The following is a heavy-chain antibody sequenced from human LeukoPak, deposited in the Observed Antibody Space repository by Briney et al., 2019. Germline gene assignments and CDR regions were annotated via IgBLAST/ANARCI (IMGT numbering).Heavy chain of an antibody. CDR2: ISSSSSYI. V-gene: IGHV3-21*01. CDR1: GFTFSSYS. J-gene: IGHJ5*02. Sequence: GGSLRLSCAASGFTFSSYSMNWVRQAPGKGLEWVSSISSSSSYIYYADSVKGRFTISRDNAKNLLYLQMNSLRAEDTAVYYCAREGGSPNWFDPWGQGTLVTVSS. CDR3: AREGGSPNWFDP. D-gene: IGHD2-15*01.